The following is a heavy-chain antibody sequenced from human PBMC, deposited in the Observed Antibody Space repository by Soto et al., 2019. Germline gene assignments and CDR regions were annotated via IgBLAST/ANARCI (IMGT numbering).Heavy chain of an antibody. Sequence: SETLSLTCTFSYGSIISYYWSWIRQPAGKGLEWIGRFYPSGTTNYNPSLKSRITMSVDTSKNQFSLKLNSVTAADTALYYCAGATSVAGTNGQYFYHLDVWGQGTTVTVSS. V-gene: IGHV4-4*07. CDR3: AGATSVAGTNGQYFYHLDV. J-gene: IGHJ6*02. D-gene: IGHD6-19*01. CDR2: FYPSGTT. CDR1: YGSIISYY.